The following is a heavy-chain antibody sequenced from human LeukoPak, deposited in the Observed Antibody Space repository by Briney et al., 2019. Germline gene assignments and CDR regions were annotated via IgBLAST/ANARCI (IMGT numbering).Heavy chain of an antibody. Sequence: GGSLRLSCAASGFTFSSHWMHWVRQAPGKGLVWVSRIKDDGSHTNYADSVKGRFTISRDNAKNTLSLQMNSLRAEDTAVYYCARVGRYFDWLLLDYWGQGTLVTVSS. J-gene: IGHJ4*02. D-gene: IGHD3-9*01. V-gene: IGHV3-74*01. CDR1: GFTFSSHW. CDR2: IKDDGSHT. CDR3: ARVGRYFDWLLLDY.